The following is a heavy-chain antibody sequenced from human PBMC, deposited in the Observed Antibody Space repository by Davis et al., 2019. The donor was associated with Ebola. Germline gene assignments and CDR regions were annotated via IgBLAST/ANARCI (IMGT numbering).Heavy chain of an antibody. J-gene: IGHJ5*02. D-gene: IGHD1-26*01. CDR3: AKDDGPFLSGSYSAS. Sequence: GESLKISCAASGFTLSTYGITWVRQAPGKGLEWVSGSGGGHGSTHYPDSVRGRFTVSRDNSKNTLYLQMRSLRAEDTAVYYCAKDDGPFLSGSYSASWGQGTLVTVSS. CDR2: SGGGHGST. CDR1: GFTLSTYG. V-gene: IGHV3-23*01.